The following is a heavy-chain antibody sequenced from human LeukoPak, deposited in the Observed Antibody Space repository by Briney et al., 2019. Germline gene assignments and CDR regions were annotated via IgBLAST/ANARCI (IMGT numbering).Heavy chain of an antibody. V-gene: IGHV3-48*03. Sequence: GGSLRLSCAASGFTFSSYEMNWVRQAPGQGLEWVSYISSSGSTIYYADSVKGRFTISRDNAKNSLYLQMNSLRAEDTAVYYCARWERAPWYNWNYSYGMDVWGQGTTVTVSS. J-gene: IGHJ6*02. CDR2: ISSSGSTI. CDR3: ARWERAPWYNWNYSYGMDV. CDR1: GFTFSSYE. D-gene: IGHD1-20*01.